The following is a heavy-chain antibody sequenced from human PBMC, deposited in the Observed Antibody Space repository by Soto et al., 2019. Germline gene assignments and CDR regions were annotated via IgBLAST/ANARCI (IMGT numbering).Heavy chain of an antibody. CDR3: ARGWAHFDY. Sequence: EVQLVESGGGLVQPGGSLRLSCPASGFTFSTYWMSWVRQAPGKGLEWVANIKQDGSEKYYVDSVKGRFTISRDNAQNSLYLQMDSLRAEDTAVYYCARGWAHFDYWGQGTLVTVSS. D-gene: IGHD3-16*01. J-gene: IGHJ4*02. CDR1: GFTFSTYW. V-gene: IGHV3-7*04. CDR2: IKQDGSEK.